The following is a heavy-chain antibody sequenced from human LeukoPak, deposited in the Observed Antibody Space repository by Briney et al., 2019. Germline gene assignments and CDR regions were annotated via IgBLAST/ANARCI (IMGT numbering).Heavy chain of an antibody. Sequence: GASVKVSCKASGYTFTSYGISWVRQAPGQGLEWMGWISAYNGNTNYAQKLQGRVTMTTDTSTSTAYMELRSLRPDDTAVYYCARDWHYDYVWGSYRYTLAGGAFDIWGQGTMVTVSS. V-gene: IGHV1-18*01. CDR1: GYTFTSYG. D-gene: IGHD3-16*02. J-gene: IGHJ3*02. CDR2: ISAYNGNT. CDR3: ARDWHYDYVWGSYRYTLAGGAFDI.